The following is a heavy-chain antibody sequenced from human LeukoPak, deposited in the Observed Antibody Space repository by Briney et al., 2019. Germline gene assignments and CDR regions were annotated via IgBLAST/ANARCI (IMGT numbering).Heavy chain of an antibody. CDR3: AKVLRKYCSSTSCYVFDY. CDR1: GFTFSSYW. V-gene: IGHV3-23*01. Sequence: GGSLRLSCAASGFTFSSYWMSWVRQAPGKGLEWVSAISGSGGSTYYADSVKGRFTISRDNSKNTLYLQMNSLRAEDTAVYYCAKVLRKYCSSTSCYVFDYWGQGTLVTVSS. J-gene: IGHJ4*02. D-gene: IGHD2-2*01. CDR2: ISGSGGST.